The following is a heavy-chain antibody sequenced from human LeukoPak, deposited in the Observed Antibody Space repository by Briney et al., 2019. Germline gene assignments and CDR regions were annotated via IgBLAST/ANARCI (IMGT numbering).Heavy chain of an antibody. J-gene: IGHJ4*02. CDR2: ISAGNGNT. V-gene: IGHV1-3*01. CDR1: GYTFTNYA. Sequence: GASVKVSCKASGYTFTNYAIQWVRQAPGQRLEWMGWISAGNGNTKYPQKFQGRFTITRDTSASTAYMELSGLRSEDTTVYYCARGLWSRSGWYYFDFWGQGTLVTVSS. CDR3: ARGLWSRSGWYYFDF. D-gene: IGHD6-19*01.